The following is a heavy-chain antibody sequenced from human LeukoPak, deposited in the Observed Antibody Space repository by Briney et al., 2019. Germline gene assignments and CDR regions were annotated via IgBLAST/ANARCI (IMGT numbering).Heavy chain of an antibody. V-gene: IGHV3-48*03. CDR2: ISNFGDII. CDR3: AKDATPALGTVYMDV. Sequence: GGSLRLSCAASGFNFSSYEMNWVRLAPGKGLEWISHISNFGDIIHYADSVEGRFTISRDNDKNSIYLQMNSLRAEDTAVYYCAKDATPALGTVYMDVWGKGTTVTISS. D-gene: IGHD6-13*01. J-gene: IGHJ6*03. CDR1: GFNFSSYE.